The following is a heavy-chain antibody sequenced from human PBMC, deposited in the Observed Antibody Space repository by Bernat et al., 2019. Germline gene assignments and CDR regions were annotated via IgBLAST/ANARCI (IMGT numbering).Heavy chain of an antibody. CDR1: GFTFSSYW. CDR2: IKQDGTEK. Sequence: EVQLVESGGALVQPGGSLRLSCAASGFTFSSYWMTWVRQAPGEGLEWVASIKQDGTEKYYVDSVKGRFTVSRDNAKNSLYLQMNSLRAEDTAVYSCAGDCSSTNCYRGGFDPWGQGTLVTVSS. V-gene: IGHV3-7*03. D-gene: IGHD2-2*01. CDR3: AGDCSSTNCYRGGFDP. J-gene: IGHJ5*02.